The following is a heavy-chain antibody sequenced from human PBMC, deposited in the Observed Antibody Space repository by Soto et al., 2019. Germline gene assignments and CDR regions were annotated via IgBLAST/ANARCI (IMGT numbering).Heavy chain of an antibody. CDR3: AREGGYVDY. CDR2: IDESGDF. CDR1: GGPIRSSSQY. J-gene: IGHJ4*02. D-gene: IGHD1-1*01. V-gene: IGHV4-39*02. Sequence: SDTLSLTCTVSGGPIRSSSQYWGWIRQSPGTGLEWIGSIDESGDFYYNPSLKSRVTISVDTSKNQFSLKLISVTGADSAIYYCAREGGYVDYWGQGTLVTVSS.